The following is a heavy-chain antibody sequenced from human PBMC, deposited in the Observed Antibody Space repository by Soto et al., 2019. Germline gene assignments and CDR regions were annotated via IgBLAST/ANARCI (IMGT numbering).Heavy chain of an antibody. Sequence: GGSLRLSCAASGFTFSSYAMHWVRQAPGKGLECVAVISYDGSNEYYADSVKGRFTISRDKSKNTLYLQMSSLRAEDTAVYYCASASNSGNYYFDCWGQGTLVTVSS. CDR1: GFTFSSYA. D-gene: IGHD1-26*01. CDR3: ASASNSGNYYFDC. CDR2: ISYDGSNE. J-gene: IGHJ4*02. V-gene: IGHV3-30-3*01.